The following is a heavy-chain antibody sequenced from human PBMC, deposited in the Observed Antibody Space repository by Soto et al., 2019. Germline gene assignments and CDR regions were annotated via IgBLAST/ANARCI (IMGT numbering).Heavy chain of an antibody. CDR1: GFTFSSYS. D-gene: IGHD3-10*01. CDR3: ARGYDPGQGGSGSYYKINWFDP. Sequence: KTGGSLRLSCAASGFTFSSYSMNWFRQAPGKGLEWVSSISSSSSYIYYADSVKGRFTISRDNAKNSLYLQMNSLRAEDTAVYYCARGYDPGQGGSGSYYKINWFDPWGQGTLVTVSS. CDR2: ISSSSSYI. J-gene: IGHJ5*02. V-gene: IGHV3-21*01.